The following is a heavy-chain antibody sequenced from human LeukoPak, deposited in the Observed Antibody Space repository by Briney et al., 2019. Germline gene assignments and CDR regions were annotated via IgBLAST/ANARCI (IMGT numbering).Heavy chain of an antibody. CDR1: GFPFNDHY. V-gene: IGHV3-11*04. CDR3: ARYLWFGELP. D-gene: IGHD3-10*01. CDR2: ISFTGDII. Sequence: GGSLRLSCVASGFPFNDHYISWIRQAPGKGLEWLSYISFTGDIIDYTDTVKGRFNISRDNAKNSVSLQLSRLRVEDTAVYYCARYLWFGELPGGQGTLVTVSS. J-gene: IGHJ1*01.